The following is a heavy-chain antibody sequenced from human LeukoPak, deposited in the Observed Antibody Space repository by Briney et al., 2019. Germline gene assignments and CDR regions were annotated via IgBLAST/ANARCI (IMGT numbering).Heavy chain of an antibody. V-gene: IGHV3-7*01. D-gene: IGHD3-10*01. CDR1: GFTFSSYW. J-gene: IGHJ4*02. CDR3: AREGLRYYGAGTSDY. CDR2: IKQDGSEK. Sequence: PGGSLRLSCAASGFTFSSYWMSWVRQVPGKGLEWVANIKQDGSEKYYVDSVKGRFTISRDNAKSSLFLQMNSLRAEGTALYYCAREGLRYYGAGTSDYWGQGTLVTVSS.